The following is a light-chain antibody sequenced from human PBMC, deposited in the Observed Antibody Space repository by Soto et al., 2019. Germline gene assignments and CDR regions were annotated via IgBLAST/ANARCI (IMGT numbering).Light chain of an antibody. V-gene: IGKV1-13*02. J-gene: IGKJ4*01. Sequence: IQLTQSPSTLSASVGDRVTITCRASQGIGTALAWYHQRPGNSPDLLVYDASTLQSGVPSRFSGSGSETDFSLTISGLQPEDFGHYDCQQFNTNPLTFGGGTRVEIK. CDR3: QQFNTNPLT. CDR1: QGIGTA. CDR2: DAS.